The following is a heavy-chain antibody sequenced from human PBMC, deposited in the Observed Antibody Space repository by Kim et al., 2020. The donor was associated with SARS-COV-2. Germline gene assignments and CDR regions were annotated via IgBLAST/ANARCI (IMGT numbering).Heavy chain of an antibody. J-gene: IGHJ3*02. CDR3: AKGDYNSGAFDI. Sequence: GGSLRLSCAASGFTFSSYSMNWVRQAPGKGLEWVSSISSSSSYIYYADSVKGRFTISRDNAKNSLYLQMNSLRAEDTAVYYCAKGDYNSGAFDIWGQGTMVTVSS. CDR2: ISSSSSYI. V-gene: IGHV3-21*01. CDR1: GFTFSSYS. D-gene: IGHD4-17*01.